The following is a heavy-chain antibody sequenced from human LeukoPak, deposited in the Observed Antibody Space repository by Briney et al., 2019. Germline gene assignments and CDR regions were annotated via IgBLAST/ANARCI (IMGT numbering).Heavy chain of an antibody. J-gene: IGHJ5*02. Sequence: SETLSLTCAVSGGSISSSNWWSWVRQPPGKGLEWIGEIYHSGSTNYNPSLKSRVTISVDKSKNQFSLKLSSVTAADTAVYYCARDRVMGDFGIAAAGTRGRGWFDPWGQGTLVTVSS. CDR2: IYHSGST. D-gene: IGHD6-13*01. CDR3: ARDRVMGDFGIAAAGTRGRGWFDP. CDR1: GGSISSSNW. V-gene: IGHV4-4*02.